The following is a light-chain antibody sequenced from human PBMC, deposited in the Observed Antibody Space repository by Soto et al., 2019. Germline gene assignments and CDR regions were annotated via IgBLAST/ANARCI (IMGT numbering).Light chain of an antibody. V-gene: IGLV1-36*01. J-gene: IGLJ2*01. CDR1: SSNIGDNA. Sequence: QSVLIQPPSVSGAPGQTVTISCSGSSSNIGDNAVPWYQQVPGKAPRLLIYYDDLLPSGVSDRFSGSKSGTSASLAISGLQPEDEADYYCAARDDRLNGRVFGGGTKLTVL. CDR3: AARDDRLNGRV. CDR2: YDD.